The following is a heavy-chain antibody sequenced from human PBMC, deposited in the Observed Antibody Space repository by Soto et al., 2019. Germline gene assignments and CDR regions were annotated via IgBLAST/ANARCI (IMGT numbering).Heavy chain of an antibody. CDR3: ARAKPYYYGSGSYKPKGDAFDI. CDR1: GYTFTSYY. D-gene: IGHD3-10*01. CDR2: INPSGGST. V-gene: IGHV1-46*03. Sequence: ASVKVSCKASGYTFTSYYMHWVRQAPGQGLEWMGIINPSGGSTSYAQKFRGRVTMTRDTSTSTVYMELSSLRSEDTAVYYCARAKPYYYGSGSYKPKGDAFDIWGQGTMVTVSS. J-gene: IGHJ3*02.